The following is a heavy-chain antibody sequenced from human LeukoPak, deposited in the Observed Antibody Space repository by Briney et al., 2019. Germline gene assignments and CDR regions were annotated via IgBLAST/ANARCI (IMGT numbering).Heavy chain of an antibody. CDR3: ARTPNIAVAGKAGGGDY. CDR1: GYSFTSYW. D-gene: IGHD6-19*01. CDR2: IYPGDSDT. Sequence: GASLKISCKGSGYSFTSYWIGWVRPMPGKGLEWMGIIYPGDSDTRYSPSFQGQVTISADKSISTAYLQWSSLKASDTAMYYCARTPNIAVAGKAGGGDYWGQGTLVTVSS. J-gene: IGHJ4*02. V-gene: IGHV5-51*01.